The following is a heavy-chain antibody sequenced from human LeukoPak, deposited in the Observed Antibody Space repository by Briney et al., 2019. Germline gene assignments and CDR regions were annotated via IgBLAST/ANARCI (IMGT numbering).Heavy chain of an antibody. CDR1: GFTFSSYG. J-gene: IGHJ3*02. V-gene: IGHV3-30*02. Sequence: GGSLRLSCAASGFTFSSYGMHWVRQAPGKGLEWVAFIRYDGSNKYYADSVKGRFTISRDNSKNTLYLQMNSLRAEDTAVYYCAESGYYSNAFDIWGQGTMVTVSS. D-gene: IGHD3-22*01. CDR3: AESGYYSNAFDI. CDR2: IRYDGSNK.